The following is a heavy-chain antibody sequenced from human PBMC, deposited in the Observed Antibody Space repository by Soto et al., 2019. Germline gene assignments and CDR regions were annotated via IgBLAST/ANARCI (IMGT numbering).Heavy chain of an antibody. J-gene: IGHJ4*02. CDR2: ISSSSSTI. Sequence: EVQLVESGGGLVQPGGSLRLSCAASGFTFSSYSMNWVRQAPGKGLEWVSYISSSSSTIYYADSVKGRFTISRDNAKNSLYLQMNSRRAEDTAVYYCARDRWGSGSYYHWGQGTLVTVSS. CDR1: GFTFSSYS. V-gene: IGHV3-48*01. CDR3: ARDRWGSGSYYH. D-gene: IGHD3-10*01.